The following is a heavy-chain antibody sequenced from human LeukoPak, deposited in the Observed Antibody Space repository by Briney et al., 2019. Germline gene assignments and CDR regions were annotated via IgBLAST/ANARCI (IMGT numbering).Heavy chain of an antibody. Sequence: GASVKVSCKASGYTLTSYGISWVRQAPGQGLEWMGWISAYNGNTNYAQKLQGRVTMTTDTSTSTAYMELRSLRSDDTAVYYCARETGYAYGRAPLDYWGQGTLVTVSS. CDR3: ARETGYAYGRAPLDY. CDR2: ISAYNGNT. J-gene: IGHJ4*02. CDR1: GYTLTSYG. D-gene: IGHD5-18*01. V-gene: IGHV1-18*01.